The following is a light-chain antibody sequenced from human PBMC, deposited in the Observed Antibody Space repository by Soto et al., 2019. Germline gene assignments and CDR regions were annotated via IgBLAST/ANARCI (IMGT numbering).Light chain of an antibody. Sequence: EIVLTQSPATLSLSPGERATLSCRASQNVSTYLAWYQQKPGQAPRILIYDASNRATSIPARFSGSGSGTDFTLTISRLEPEDFAVYYCQQRTNSFTFGRGTKVDIK. V-gene: IGKV3-11*01. CDR3: QQRTNSFT. CDR1: QNVSTY. J-gene: IGKJ3*01. CDR2: DAS.